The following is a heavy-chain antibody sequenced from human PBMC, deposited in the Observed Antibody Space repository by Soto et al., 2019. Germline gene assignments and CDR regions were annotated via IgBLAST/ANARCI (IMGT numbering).Heavy chain of an antibody. CDR2: ISYDGSNK. J-gene: IGHJ3*02. CDR3: AKDHYYDSSVYYSPPFPGAFDI. V-gene: IGHV3-30*18. D-gene: IGHD3-22*01. CDR1: GFTFSSYG. Sequence: GGSLRLSCAASGFTFSSYGMHWVRQAPGKGLEWVAVISYDGSNKYYADSVKGRFTISRDNSKNTLYLQMNSLRAEDTAVYYCAKDHYYDSSVYYSPPFPGAFDIGAQGTL.